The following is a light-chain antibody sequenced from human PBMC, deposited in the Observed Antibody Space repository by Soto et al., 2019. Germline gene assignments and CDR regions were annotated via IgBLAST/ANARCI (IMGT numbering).Light chain of an antibody. CDR1: SSDVGGYNL. Sequence: QSVLTQPASLSGSPGQSITISCTGTSSDVGGYNLVSWYQHHPGTAPKLIIYEVTKRPSGVSDRFSASKSDNTASLTISGLQVGDEADYFCCSYSTVGPTRVFGGGTKLTVL. CDR2: EVT. J-gene: IGLJ3*02. CDR3: CSYSTVGPTRV. V-gene: IGLV2-23*02.